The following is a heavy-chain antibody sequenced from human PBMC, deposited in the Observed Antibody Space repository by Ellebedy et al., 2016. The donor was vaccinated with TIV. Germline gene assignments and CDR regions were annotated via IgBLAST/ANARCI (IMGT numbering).Heavy chain of an antibody. D-gene: IGHD3-10*01. V-gene: IGHV1-69*04. J-gene: IGHJ5*02. CDR1: GVTFSRYA. Sequence: AASVKVSCKASGVTFSRYAISWVRQAPGQGLEWMGRIIPILGIANYTQKFQGKVTITADKSASTAYMELSSLRSEDTAVYYCARDLPDYYGSGSYSNNWLDPWGQGTLVTVSS. CDR2: IIPILGIA. CDR3: ARDLPDYYGSGSYSNNWLDP.